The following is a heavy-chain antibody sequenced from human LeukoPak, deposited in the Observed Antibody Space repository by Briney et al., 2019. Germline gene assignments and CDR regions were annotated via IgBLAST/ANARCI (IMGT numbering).Heavy chain of an antibody. CDR1: GTSISSGGYY. CDR3: ARTLDY. Sequence: SETLSFTCTVSGTSISSGGYYYTWIRQPPGKGLEWIGYMYHSGISYYNPSLKNRLTISVDRSKNQFSLRLSSVTAADTAIYYCARTLDYWGQGTLVTVSS. V-gene: IGHV4-30-2*01. J-gene: IGHJ4*02. CDR2: MYHSGIS.